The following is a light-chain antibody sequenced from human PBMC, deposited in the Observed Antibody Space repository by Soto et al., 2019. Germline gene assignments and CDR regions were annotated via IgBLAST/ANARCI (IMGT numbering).Light chain of an antibody. CDR2: GAS. V-gene: IGKV3-15*01. Sequence: EIVMTQSPATLSVSPGERATLSCRASQSVSSNLAWYQQKPGQAPRLLIYGASTRATGIPARLSGSGSGTEFTLTISSLQSEDFALYYCQHYNNWPPWTFGPATMVEIK. CDR1: QSVSSN. CDR3: QHYNNWPPWT. J-gene: IGKJ1*01.